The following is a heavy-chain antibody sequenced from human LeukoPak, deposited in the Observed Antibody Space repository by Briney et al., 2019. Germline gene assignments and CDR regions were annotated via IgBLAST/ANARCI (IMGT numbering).Heavy chain of an antibody. Sequence: GGSLRLSCAASGFTFSSYAMSWVRQAPGKGLEWVANIKQDGSERYYVDSVRGRFTISRDNAKNSVYLQMNSLRAEDTAVYYCARDIHRYYGDYWGQGTLVTVSS. V-gene: IGHV3-7*01. J-gene: IGHJ4*02. CDR2: IKQDGSER. D-gene: IGHD3-3*01. CDR1: GFTFSSYA. CDR3: ARDIHRYYGDY.